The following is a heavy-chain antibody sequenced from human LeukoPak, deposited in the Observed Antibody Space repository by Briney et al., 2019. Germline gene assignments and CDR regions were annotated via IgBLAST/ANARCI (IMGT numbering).Heavy chain of an antibody. Sequence: SETLSLTCTVSGGSISSYYWSWIRQPPGKGLEWIGYIYYSGSTNYNPSLKSRVTISVDTSKNQFSLKLSSVTAADTAVYYCARGPTTGLDPWGQGTLVTVSS. CDR3: ARGPTTGLDP. V-gene: IGHV4-59*01. CDR2: IYYSGST. J-gene: IGHJ5*02. CDR1: GGSISSYY. D-gene: IGHD4-11*01.